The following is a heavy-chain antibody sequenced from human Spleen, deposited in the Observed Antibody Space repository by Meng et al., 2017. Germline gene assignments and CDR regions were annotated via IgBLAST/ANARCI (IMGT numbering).Heavy chain of an antibody. CDR3: ARDLSSGSWYSLYYYYYGMDV. CDR2: INPNSGGT. D-gene: IGHD6-13*01. V-gene: IGHV1-2*06. CDR1: GFTFISSA. J-gene: IGHJ6*02. Sequence: ASVKVSCKASGFTFISSAMQWVRQARGQGLEWMGRINPNSGGTNYAQKFQGRVTMTRDTSISTAYMELSSLRSEDTAVYYCARDLSSGSWYSLYYYYYGMDVWGQGTTVTVSS.